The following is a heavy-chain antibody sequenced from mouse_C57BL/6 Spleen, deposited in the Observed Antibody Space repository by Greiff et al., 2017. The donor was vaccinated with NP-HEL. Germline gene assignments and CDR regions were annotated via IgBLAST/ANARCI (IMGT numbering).Heavy chain of an antibody. CDR1: GFTFSSYA. Sequence: DVMLVESGGGLVKPGGSLKLSCAASGFTFSSYAMSWVRQTPEKRLEWVATISDGGSYTYYPDNVKGRFTISRDNAKNNLYLQMSHLKSEDTAMYYCATYYGSSLYAMDYWGQGTSVTVSS. V-gene: IGHV5-4*03. CDR3: ATYYGSSLYAMDY. D-gene: IGHD1-1*01. CDR2: ISDGGSYT. J-gene: IGHJ4*01.